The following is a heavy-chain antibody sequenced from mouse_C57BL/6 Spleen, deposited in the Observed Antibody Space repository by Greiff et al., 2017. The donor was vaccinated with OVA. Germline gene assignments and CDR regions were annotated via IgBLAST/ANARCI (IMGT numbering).Heavy chain of an antibody. D-gene: IGHD2-3*01. CDR2: ISSGSSTI. Sequence: EVKLMESGGGLVKPGGSLKLSCAASGFTFSDYGMHWVRQAPEKGLEWVAYISSGSSTIYYADTVKGRFTISRDNAKNTLFLQMTSLRSEDTAMYYCARTSMIRFDYWGQGTTLTVSS. CDR1: GFTFSDYG. V-gene: IGHV5-17*01. J-gene: IGHJ2*01. CDR3: ARTSMIRFDY.